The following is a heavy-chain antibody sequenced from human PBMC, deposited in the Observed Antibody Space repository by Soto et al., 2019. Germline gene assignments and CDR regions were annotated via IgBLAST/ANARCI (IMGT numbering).Heavy chain of an antibody. CDR2: ISGNGGST. D-gene: IGHD3-22*01. Sequence: GGSLRLSCAASGFTFSSCAMGWVRQAPGKGLEWVSGISGNGGSTYYADSVKGRFTISRDTSKNTLYLQMDSLGAEDTAIYYCAKDVTYYYDSAGSNYFDYWGQGTLVTVSS. CDR3: AKDVTYYYDSAGSNYFDY. J-gene: IGHJ4*02. CDR1: GFTFSSCA. V-gene: IGHV3-23*01.